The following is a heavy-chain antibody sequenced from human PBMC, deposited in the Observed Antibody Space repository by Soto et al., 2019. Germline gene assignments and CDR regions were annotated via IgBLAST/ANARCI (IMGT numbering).Heavy chain of an antibody. J-gene: IGHJ6*03. D-gene: IGHD1-26*01. CDR3: ARGHLRGALYYYYYMDV. CDR1: GGSFSGYY. V-gene: IGHV4-34*01. CDR2: INHSGST. Sequence: SETLSLTCAVYGGSFSGYYWSWIRQPPGKGLEWIGEINHSGSTNYNPSLKSRVTISVDTSKNQFSLKLSSVTAADTAVYYCARGHLRGALYYYYYMDVWGKGTTVTVSS.